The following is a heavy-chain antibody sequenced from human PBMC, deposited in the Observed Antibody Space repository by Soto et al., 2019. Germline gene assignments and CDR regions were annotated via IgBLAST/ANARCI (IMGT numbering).Heavy chain of an antibody. J-gene: IGHJ5*02. D-gene: IGHD3-9*01. CDR3: ARDRYYDILTGSNWFDP. CDR1: GYTFTSYG. V-gene: IGHV1-18*04. Sequence: QVQLVQSGAEVKKPGASVKVSCKASGYTFTSYGISWVRQAPGQGLEWMGWISAYNGNTNYAQKLQGRVTMTTDTSTSTAYMDLRRLRSDDPAVYYCARDRYYDILTGSNWFDPWGHGTLVTVSS. CDR2: ISAYNGNT.